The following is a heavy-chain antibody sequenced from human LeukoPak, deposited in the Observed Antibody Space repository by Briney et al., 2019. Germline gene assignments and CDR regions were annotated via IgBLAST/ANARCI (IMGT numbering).Heavy chain of an antibody. V-gene: IGHV4-4*07. J-gene: IGHJ5*02. CDR2: IFTSGST. CDR1: GDSISTYY. Sequence: SENLSLTCTVSGDSISTYYWSWIRQPAGKGLEWIGRIFTSGSTNYNPSLKSRVTMSLDTSKNQFSLKLSSVTAADTAVYYCARKALPGNWFDPWGQGTLVTVSS. CDR3: ARKALPGNWFDP.